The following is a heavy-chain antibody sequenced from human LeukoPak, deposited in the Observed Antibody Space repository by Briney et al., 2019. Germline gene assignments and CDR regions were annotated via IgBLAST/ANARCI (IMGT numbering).Heavy chain of an antibody. CDR3: AKALQWLGNFDY. CDR1: GFTFSSYA. D-gene: IGHD6-19*01. J-gene: IGHJ4*02. CDR2: ISGSGGST. Sequence: GGSLRLXCAASGFTFSSYAMSWVRQAPGKGLEWVSAISGSGGSTYYADSVKGRFTISRDNSKNTLYLQMNSLRAEDTAVYYCAKALQWLGNFDYWGQGTLVTVSS. V-gene: IGHV3-23*01.